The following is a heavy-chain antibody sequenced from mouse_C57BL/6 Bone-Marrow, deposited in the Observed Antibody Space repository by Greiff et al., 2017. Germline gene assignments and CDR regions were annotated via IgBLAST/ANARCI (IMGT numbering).Heavy chain of an antibody. CDR2: IYPRSGNT. V-gene: IGHV1-81*01. CDR1: GYTFTSYG. D-gene: IGHD1-2*01. CDR3: ARRLRRWYYFDY. Sequence: VQLKESGAELARPGASVKLSCKASGYTFTSYGISWVKQRTGQGLEWIGEIYPRSGNTYYNEKFKGKATLTADKSSSTAYMELRSLTSEDSAVYFCARRLRRWYYFDYWGQGTTLTVSS. J-gene: IGHJ2*01.